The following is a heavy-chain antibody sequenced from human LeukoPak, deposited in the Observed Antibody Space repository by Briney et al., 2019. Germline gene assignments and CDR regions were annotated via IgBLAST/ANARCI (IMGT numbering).Heavy chain of an antibody. Sequence: GGSLRLSCAASGFTFSSYGMHWVRQAPGKGLEWVAVIWYDGSNKYYADSVKGRFTISRDNAKNSLYLQMNSLRVEDTALYYCAKTIYSSGWTYDAFDIWGQGTMVTVSS. J-gene: IGHJ3*02. D-gene: IGHD6-19*01. CDR1: GFTFSSYG. CDR3: AKTIYSSGWTYDAFDI. CDR2: IWYDGSNK. V-gene: IGHV3-33*03.